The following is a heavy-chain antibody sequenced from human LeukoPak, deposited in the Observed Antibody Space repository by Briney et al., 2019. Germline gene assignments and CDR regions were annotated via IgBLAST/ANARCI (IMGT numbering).Heavy chain of an antibody. CDR2: IKEDESEK. CDR1: GFKFDSYW. Sequence: PGGSLRLSCAASGFKFDSYWMSWVRQTPGKGLEWVANIKEDESEKYYVDSVKGRFTISRDNALCLQMNSLRAEDTAVYYCARSSGHYRHYDFWGQGTLVTVSS. J-gene: IGHJ4*02. V-gene: IGHV3-7*01. D-gene: IGHD1-26*01. CDR3: ARSSGHYRHYDF.